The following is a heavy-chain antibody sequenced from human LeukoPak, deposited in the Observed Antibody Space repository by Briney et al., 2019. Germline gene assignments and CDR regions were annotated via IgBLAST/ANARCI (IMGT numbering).Heavy chain of an antibody. J-gene: IGHJ3*02. D-gene: IGHD2-8*01. V-gene: IGHV4-34*01. Sequence: PSETLSLTCAVSGGSFSGYYWSWIRQPPGKGLEWIGEINHSGSTNYNPSLKSRVTISVDTSKNQFSLKLSSVTAADTAVYYCARGSILYCTNGVCYRQAFDIWGQGTMVTVSS. CDR1: GGSFSGYY. CDR2: INHSGST. CDR3: ARGSILYCTNGVCYRQAFDI.